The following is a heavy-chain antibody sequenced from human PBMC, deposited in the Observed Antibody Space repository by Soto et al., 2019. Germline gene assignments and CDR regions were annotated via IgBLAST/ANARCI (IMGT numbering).Heavy chain of an antibody. CDR2: ISDDGSTA. CDR1: GFTFSAYW. J-gene: IGHJ4*02. Sequence: GGSLRLSCAASGFTFSAYWMHWVRQVPGKGLTWVSRISDDGSTATYADSVKGRFIISRDNAKNTLYLEMNTLRADDSGLYYCARGPRVSSTGTGAHWGRGTQVTVSS. D-gene: IGHD1-1*01. CDR3: ARGPRVSSTGTGAH. V-gene: IGHV3-74*01.